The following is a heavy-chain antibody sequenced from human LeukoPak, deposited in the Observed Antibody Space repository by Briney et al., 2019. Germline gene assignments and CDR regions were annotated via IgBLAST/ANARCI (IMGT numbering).Heavy chain of an antibody. V-gene: IGHV3-9*01. CDR1: GFTFDDYA. Sequence: GRSLRLSCAASGFTFDDYAMHWVRQVPGKGLEWVSGISWNGGSIGYADSVKGRFTISRDNAKNSLYLQMNSLRAEDTAVYYCARDWNYGGYWGQGTLVTVSS. J-gene: IGHJ4*02. D-gene: IGHD1-7*01. CDR3: ARDWNYGGY. CDR2: ISWNGGSI.